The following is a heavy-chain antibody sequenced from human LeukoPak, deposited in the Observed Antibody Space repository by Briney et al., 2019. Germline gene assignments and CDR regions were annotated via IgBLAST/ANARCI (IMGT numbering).Heavy chain of an antibody. D-gene: IGHD5-18*01. V-gene: IGHV3-49*04. CDR1: GFTFSSYS. CDR3: TRDPHTDDAYDV. Sequence: GGSLRLSCAASGFTFSSYSMNWVRQAPGKGLEWVGFIRSRVRDGTPDYAASVKGRFTISRDDFNSIAYLQMNSLITEDTGVYYCTRDPHTDDAYDVWGQGTVVSVTS. CDR2: IRSRVRDGTP. J-gene: IGHJ3*01.